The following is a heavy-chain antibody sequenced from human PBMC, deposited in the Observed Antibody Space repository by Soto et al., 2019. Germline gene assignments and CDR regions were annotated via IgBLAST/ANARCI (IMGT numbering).Heavy chain of an antibody. D-gene: IGHD6-19*01. Sequence: SVTVSRKASGGTFSSYAISWVRQAPGQGLEWMGGIIPIFGTANYAQKFQGRVTLNEHESTSTAYMELRSLRSEDTAVYDCARDDAVAGDSNCDYWG. V-gene: IGHV1-69*13. CDR3: ARDDAVAGDSNCDY. J-gene: IGHJ4*01. CDR2: IIPIFGTA. CDR1: GGTFSSYA.